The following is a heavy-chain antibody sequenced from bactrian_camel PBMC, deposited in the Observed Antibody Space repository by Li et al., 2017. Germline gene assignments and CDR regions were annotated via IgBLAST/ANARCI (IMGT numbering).Heavy chain of an antibody. V-gene: IGHV3S55*01. D-gene: IGHD1*01. Sequence: HVQLVESGGGSVQAGGSLRLSCVRSGYSIGSSCMGWFRQAPGPEREGVATIDVGGDTTYADYVKGRFTFSRDNARNTLYLQMDNLQPEDTAVYYCAARPVNTRACVAGGRYEFGYWGQGTQVTVS. CDR1: GYSIGSSC. CDR2: IDVGGDT. J-gene: IGHJ4*01. CDR3: AARPVNTRACVAGGRYEFGY.